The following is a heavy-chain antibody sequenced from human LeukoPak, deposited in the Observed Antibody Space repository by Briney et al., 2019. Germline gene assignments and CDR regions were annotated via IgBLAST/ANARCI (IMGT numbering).Heavy chain of an antibody. D-gene: IGHD1-14*01. V-gene: IGHV3-11*04. Sequence: KTGGSLRLSCAASGFTFSDYCMSWIRQAPGKGLEWVSYISGSGSTIYYADSVKGRFTISRDNAKNTLYLQMNSLRVEDTAIYYCARDWYHAIDYWGQGALVTVSS. CDR1: GFTFSDYC. CDR3: ARDWYHAIDY. J-gene: IGHJ4*02. CDR2: ISGSGSTI.